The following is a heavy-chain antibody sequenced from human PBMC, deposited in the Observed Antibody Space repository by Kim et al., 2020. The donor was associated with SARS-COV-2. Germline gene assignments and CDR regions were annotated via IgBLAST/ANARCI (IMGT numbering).Heavy chain of an antibody. CDR2: IWYDGSKK. J-gene: IGHJ4*02. CDR3: ARWTGGSVYYLGN. D-gene: IGHD2-8*02. V-gene: IGHV3-33*01. Sequence: GGSLRLSCVVSGFTFSSYGMHWVRQAPGKGLEWVAVIWYDGSKKFHADSVKGRFTISRDDSKNTLYLQMNSLRAEDTAVYYCARWTGGSVYYLGNWGQGTLVTVSS. CDR1: GFTFSSYG.